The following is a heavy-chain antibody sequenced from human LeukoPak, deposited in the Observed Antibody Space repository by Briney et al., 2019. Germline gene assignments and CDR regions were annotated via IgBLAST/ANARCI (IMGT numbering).Heavy chain of an antibody. D-gene: IGHD6-6*01. CDR3: AIGYRSAARRLLSMDV. CDR1: GFTFSSYE. Sequence: GGSLRLSCAASGFTFSSYEMNWVRQAPGKGLEWVSYISSSGSTIYYADSVKGRSTISIDNAKNSLYLQMNSLRAEDTAVYYCAIGYRSAARRLLSMDVWGKGTTVTVSS. J-gene: IGHJ6*03. V-gene: IGHV3-48*03. CDR2: ISSSGSTI.